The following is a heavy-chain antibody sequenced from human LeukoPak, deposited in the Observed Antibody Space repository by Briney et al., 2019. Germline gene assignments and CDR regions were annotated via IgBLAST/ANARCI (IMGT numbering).Heavy chain of an antibody. V-gene: IGHV4-34*01. J-gene: IGHJ6*03. CDR3: ARSGGSYNYYYYYMDV. D-gene: IGHD3-16*01. CDR1: GGSFSGYY. Sequence: SETLSLTCAVYGGSFSGYYWSWIRQPPGKGLEWIGEINHSGSTNYNPSLKSRVTISVDTSKNQFSLKLSSVTAADTAVYYCARSGGSYNYYYYYMDVWGKGTTVTISS. CDR2: INHSGST.